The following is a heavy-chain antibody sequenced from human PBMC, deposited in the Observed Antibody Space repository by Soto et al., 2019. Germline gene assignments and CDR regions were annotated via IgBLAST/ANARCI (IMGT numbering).Heavy chain of an antibody. CDR2: INAGDGDT. V-gene: IGHV1-2*02. J-gene: IGHJ4*02. D-gene: IGHD3-10*01. CDR1: GYTFTDHY. Sequence: QVQLVQSGAEVKKPGASVKVSCQVSGYTFTDHYLHWVRQAPGHGLVWMGWINAGDGDTNYAQKFQGRISMTRDTSIKTAYLELSRLTSVDTAVYYCASVLLFLVRGDPFDFWGQWPLVSVSA. CDR3: ASVLLFLVRGDPFDF.